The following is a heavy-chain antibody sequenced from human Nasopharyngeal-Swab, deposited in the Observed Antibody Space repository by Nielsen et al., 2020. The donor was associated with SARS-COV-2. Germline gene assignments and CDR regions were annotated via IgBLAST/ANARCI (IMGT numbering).Heavy chain of an antibody. V-gene: IGHV3-11*06. CDR2: ITGTSDSI. CDR1: GFTFSDYY. J-gene: IGHJ4*02. D-gene: IGHD5-12*01. Sequence: GESLKISCAASGFTFSDYYMSWIRQAPGKGLEWLSYITGTSDSIRYADSVKGRFTISRDNAKNSLFLQMNGLTAEDTAVYYWARERGGGYGDYWGQGTLVTVSS. CDR3: ARERGGGYGDY.